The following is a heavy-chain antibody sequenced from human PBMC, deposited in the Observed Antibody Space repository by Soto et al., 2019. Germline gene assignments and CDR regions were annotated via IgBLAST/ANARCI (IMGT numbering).Heavy chain of an antibody. CDR1: GGSISIRDYY. Sequence: PSETLSLTCTVSGGSISIRDYYWGWIRQPPGKGLEWIGSVYYSGTTYYNPSLKSRVTISVDTSKNQFSLKVSSVTAADTAVYYCAREYCDSTRCFLPDYWGQGALVTVSS. V-gene: IGHV4-39*02. CDR2: VYYSGTT. CDR3: AREYCDSTRCFLPDY. D-gene: IGHD2-2*01. J-gene: IGHJ4*02.